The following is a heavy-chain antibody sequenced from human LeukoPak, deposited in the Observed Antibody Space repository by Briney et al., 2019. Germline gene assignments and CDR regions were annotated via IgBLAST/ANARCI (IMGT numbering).Heavy chain of an antibody. CDR3: AREVSWLRSFDY. D-gene: IGHD5-12*01. J-gene: IGHJ4*02. Sequence: SETLSLTCTVSGYSISSGYYWGWIRQPPGKGLEWIGSIYHSGSTYYNPSLKSRVTISVDTSKNQFSLKLSSVTAADTAVYYCAREVSWLRSFDYWGQGTLVTVSS. CDR2: IYHSGST. V-gene: IGHV4-38-2*02. CDR1: GYSISSGYY.